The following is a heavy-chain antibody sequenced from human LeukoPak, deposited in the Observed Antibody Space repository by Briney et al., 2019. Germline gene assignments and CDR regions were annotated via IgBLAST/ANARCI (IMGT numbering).Heavy chain of an antibody. CDR3: ARGAPLLKTSGGYFQH. CDR2: IYYSGST. J-gene: IGHJ1*01. V-gene: IGHV4-59*01. Sequence: SETLSLTCTVSGGSISSYYWSWIRQPPGKGLEWIGYIYYSGSTNYNPSLKSRVTISVDTSKNQFSLKLSSVTAADTAVYYCARGAPLLKTSGGYFQHWGQGTLVTVSS. D-gene: IGHD3-10*01. CDR1: GGSISSYY.